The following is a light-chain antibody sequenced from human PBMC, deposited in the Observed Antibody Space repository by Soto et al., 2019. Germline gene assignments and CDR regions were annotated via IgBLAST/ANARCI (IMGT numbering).Light chain of an antibody. CDR1: QGIAGS. Sequence: DIQLTQSPSFLSASVGDRVTITCRASQGIAGSLAWYQQKPGKPPKLLIYAESTLQSGVPSRFSGSGSGTRGTLTISSLQPEDFATYYCQQYMSYSFGQGTKVDNK. V-gene: IGKV1-9*01. CDR2: AES. CDR3: QQYMSYS. J-gene: IGKJ1*01.